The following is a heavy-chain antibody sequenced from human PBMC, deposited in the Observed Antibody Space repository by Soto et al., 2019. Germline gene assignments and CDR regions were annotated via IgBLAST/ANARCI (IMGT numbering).Heavy chain of an antibody. CDR2: ISYDGSNK. J-gene: IGHJ6*02. D-gene: IGHD3-3*01. CDR1: GFTFSSYA. Sequence: QVQLVESGGGVVQPGRSLRLSCAASGFTFSSYAMHWVRQAPGKGLEWVAVISYDGSNKYYADSVKGRFTISRDNSKNTLYLQMNSLRAEDTAVYYCASSPPKYDFWSGYYNYYYYYGMDVWGQGTTVTVSS. V-gene: IGHV3-30-3*01. CDR3: ASSPPKYDFWSGYYNYYYYYGMDV.